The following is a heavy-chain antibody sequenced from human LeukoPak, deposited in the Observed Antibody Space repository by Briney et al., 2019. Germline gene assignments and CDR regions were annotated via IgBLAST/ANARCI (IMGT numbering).Heavy chain of an antibody. D-gene: IGHD6-13*01. CDR3: ARDRTAAGNPHLDY. J-gene: IGHJ4*02. Sequence: VASVTVSCQATGSTFSSYAISWVRQAPGQGLEWMGGIIPIFGTANYAQKFQGRVTITADKSTSTAYMELSSLRSEDTAVYYCARDRTAAGNPHLDYWGQGTLVTVSS. CDR1: GSTFSSYA. CDR2: IIPIFGTA. V-gene: IGHV1-69*06.